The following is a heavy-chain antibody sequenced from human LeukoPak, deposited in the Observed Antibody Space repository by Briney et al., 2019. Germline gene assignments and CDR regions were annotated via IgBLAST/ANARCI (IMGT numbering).Heavy chain of an antibody. D-gene: IGHD2-2*01. CDR2: INAGNGNT. Sequence: ASVKVSCKASGYTFTSYAMHWVRQAPGQRLEWMGWINAGNGNTKYSQKFQGRVTITRDTSASTAYMELSSLRSEDTAVCYCASFGTYCSSTSCLDYGMDVWGQGTTVTVSS. J-gene: IGHJ6*02. CDR1: GYTFTSYA. CDR3: ASFGTYCSSTSCLDYGMDV. V-gene: IGHV1-3*01.